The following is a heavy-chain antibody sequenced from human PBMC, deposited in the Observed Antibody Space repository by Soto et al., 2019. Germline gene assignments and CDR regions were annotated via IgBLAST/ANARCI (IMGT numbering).Heavy chain of an antibody. CDR3: ATGGDPGY. V-gene: IGHV3-30*03. Sequence: QVQLVESGGGVVQPGRSLRLSCAASGFTFSSYGMHWVRQAPGKGLEWVAVISYDGSNKYYADSVKGRFTISRDNSKNTLYLQMNSLRAEDTAVYYCATGGDPGYWGQGTLVTVSS. CDR2: ISYDGSNK. D-gene: IGHD4-17*01. J-gene: IGHJ4*02. CDR1: GFTFSSYG.